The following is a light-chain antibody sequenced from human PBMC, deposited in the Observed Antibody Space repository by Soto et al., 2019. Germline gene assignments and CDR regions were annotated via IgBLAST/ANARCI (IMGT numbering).Light chain of an antibody. CDR2: RVS. J-gene: IGKJ4*01. V-gene: IGKV3-11*01. CDR3: QQRFTWPLT. Sequence: ETVLTQSPATLSLSPGERATLSCRARQTVSRFLAWYQQKPGQAPRLLIYRVSNRATGVPARFSGSGSGTDFALSISSLEPEDSGVYYCQQRFTWPLTFGGGTKVDI. CDR1: QTVSRF.